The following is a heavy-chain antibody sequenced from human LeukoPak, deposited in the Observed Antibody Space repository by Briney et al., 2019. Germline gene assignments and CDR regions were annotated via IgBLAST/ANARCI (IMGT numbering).Heavy chain of an antibody. Sequence: GGSLRLSCAASGFTFSSYGMHWVRQAPGKGLEWVAVISYDGSSKYYADSVKGRFTISRDNSKNTLYLQMNSLRAEDTAVYYCAKDPGGSSSCIDYWGQGTLVTVSS. J-gene: IGHJ4*02. CDR2: ISYDGSSK. CDR3: AKDPGGSSSCIDY. CDR1: GFTFSSYG. D-gene: IGHD6-13*01. V-gene: IGHV3-30*18.